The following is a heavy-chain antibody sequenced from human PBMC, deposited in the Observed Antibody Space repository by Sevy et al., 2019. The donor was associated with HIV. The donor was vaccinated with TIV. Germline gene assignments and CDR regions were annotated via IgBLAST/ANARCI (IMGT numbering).Heavy chain of an antibody. V-gene: IGHV1-69*13. J-gene: IGHJ3*02. CDR2: IIPIFGTA. CDR1: GGTFSSYA. CDR3: ARQDGYGGRIVVVTAASDAFDI. Sequence: ASVKVSCKASGGTFSSYAISWVRQAPGQGLEWMGGIIPIFGTANYAQKFQGRVTITADESTSTAYMELGSLRSEDTAVYYCARQDGYGGRIVVVTAASDAFDIWGQGTMVTVSS. D-gene: IGHD2-21*02.